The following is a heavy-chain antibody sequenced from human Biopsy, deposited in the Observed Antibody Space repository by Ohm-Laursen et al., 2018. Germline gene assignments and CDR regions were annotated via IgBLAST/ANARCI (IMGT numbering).Heavy chain of an antibody. V-gene: IGHV1-69*13. D-gene: IGHD3-16*01. CDR1: GDSFTSYA. CDR2: IIPFSGTI. CDR3: ARRRGADFDY. J-gene: IGHJ4*02. Sequence: ASVKVSCKASGDSFTSYAIGWVRQAPGQGLEWLGGIIPFSGTINYAQAFRGRVAITADESTSTVYLDLSSLRSEDTATYYCARRRGADFDYWGQGTLVTVSS.